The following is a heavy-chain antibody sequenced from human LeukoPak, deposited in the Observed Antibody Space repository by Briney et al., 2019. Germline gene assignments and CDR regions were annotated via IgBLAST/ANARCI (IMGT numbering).Heavy chain of an antibody. D-gene: IGHD6-19*01. CDR1: GYTLTELS. Sequence: PGASVKVSCTVSGYTLTELSMHWVRQAPGKGLEWVGGFDPEDGEKIYAQKLKGRVTMTEDKSKDTAYMEMSSLRSQDTAVYYFASIAVAGTRYYFDYWGQGTLVTVSS. CDR3: ASIAVAGTRYYFDY. CDR2: FDPEDGEK. J-gene: IGHJ4*02. V-gene: IGHV1-24*01.